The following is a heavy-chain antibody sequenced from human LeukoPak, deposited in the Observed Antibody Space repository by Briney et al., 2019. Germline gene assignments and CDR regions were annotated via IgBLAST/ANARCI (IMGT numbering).Heavy chain of an antibody. V-gene: IGHV1-69*04. Sequence: SVKVSCKASGGTFSSYAISWVRQAPGQGLEWMGRIIPILGIANYAQKFQGRVTITADKSTGTAYMELSSLRSEDTAVHYCARDPPLLGPTNWFDPWGQGTLVTVSS. CDR3: ARDPPLLGPTNWFDP. J-gene: IGHJ5*02. CDR2: IIPILGIA. CDR1: GGTFSSYA. D-gene: IGHD4-11*01.